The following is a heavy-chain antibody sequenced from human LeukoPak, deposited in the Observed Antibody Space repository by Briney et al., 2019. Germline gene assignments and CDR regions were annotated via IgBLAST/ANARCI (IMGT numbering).Heavy chain of an antibody. CDR2: IYYSGRT. CDR3: ARGYLPTPGS. V-gene: IGHV4-31*03. J-gene: IGHJ4*02. CDR1: GXSISSGGYY. D-gene: IGHD1-26*01. Sequence: KASETLSLTCTVSGXSISSGGYYWSWIRQHPGKGLEWIGYIYYSGRTYYNPSLKSRVSISVDTSKNQFSLKLSSVTAADTAVYYCARGYLPTPGSWGQGTLVTVSS.